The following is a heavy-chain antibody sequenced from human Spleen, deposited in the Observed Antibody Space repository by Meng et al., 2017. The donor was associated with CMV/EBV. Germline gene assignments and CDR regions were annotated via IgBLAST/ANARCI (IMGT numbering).Heavy chain of an antibody. CDR3: AREVDYDYGGNSGLF. J-gene: IGHJ4*02. CDR1: GFIFSDYW. D-gene: IGHD4-23*01. CDR2: IKQDGSEK. Sequence: GGSLRLSCVASGFIFSDYWMSWVRQAPGKGLEWVANIKQDGSEKYYVDSVKGRFTISRDNAKNSLYLQMNSLRAEDTAVYYCAREVDYDYGGNSGLFWGQGTLVTVSS. V-gene: IGHV3-7*01.